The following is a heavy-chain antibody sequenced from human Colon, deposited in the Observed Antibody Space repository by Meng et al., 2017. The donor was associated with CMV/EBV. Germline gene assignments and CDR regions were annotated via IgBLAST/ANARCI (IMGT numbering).Heavy chain of an antibody. J-gene: IGHJ4*02. D-gene: IGHD6-6*01. CDR2: ISVAGGTI. Sequence: GGSLRLSCAGSGFIFSHYEMNWVRLAPGKGLEWLSYISVAGGTIHYADSVKGRFTASRNNAKNLLYLQLDNLRAEDTAVYYCAREYSGSSGDCFDYWGQGTLVTVSS. CDR1: GFIFSHYE. CDR3: AREYSGSSGDCFDY. V-gene: IGHV3-48*03.